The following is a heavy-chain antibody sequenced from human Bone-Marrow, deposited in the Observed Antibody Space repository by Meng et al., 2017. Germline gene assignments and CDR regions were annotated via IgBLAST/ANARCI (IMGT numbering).Heavy chain of an antibody. Sequence: VQQQEWGAGLLKPSATLSLTCAVYGGSFSGYYWSWTRQPPGKGLEWIGEINHSGSTNYNPSLKSRVTISVDTSKNQFSLKLSSVTAADTAVYYCARGSWLQLWLQDYWGQGTLVTVSS. CDR1: GGSFSGYY. J-gene: IGHJ4*02. CDR3: ARGSWLQLWLQDY. V-gene: IGHV4-34*01. CDR2: INHSGST. D-gene: IGHD5-18*01.